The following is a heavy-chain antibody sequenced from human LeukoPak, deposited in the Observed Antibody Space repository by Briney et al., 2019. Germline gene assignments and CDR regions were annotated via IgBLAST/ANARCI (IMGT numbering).Heavy chain of an antibody. CDR1: GGSISSYY. Sequence: PSETLSLTCTVSGGSISSYYWSWIRQPPGKGLEWIGYIYYSGSANYNPPLKSRVTISVDTSKNQFSLKLSSVTAADTAVYYCARDLRGYSSWGQGTLVTVSS. CDR3: ARDLRGYSS. V-gene: IGHV4-59*01. CDR2: IYYSGSA. J-gene: IGHJ4*02. D-gene: IGHD6-13*01.